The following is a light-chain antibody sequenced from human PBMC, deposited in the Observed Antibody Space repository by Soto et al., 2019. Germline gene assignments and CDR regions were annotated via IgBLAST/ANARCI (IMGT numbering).Light chain of an antibody. V-gene: IGKV1-5*03. J-gene: IGKJ2*01. Sequence: DIQMTQSPSTLSASEGDRVTITCRASQSIGNWLAWYQQKTGKAPKLLIYKASILQSGVPARFSGSGSGTEFTLTISSLQPDDFATYYCQQYDSYPYTFGQGTKVDNK. CDR1: QSIGNW. CDR3: QQYDSYPYT. CDR2: KAS.